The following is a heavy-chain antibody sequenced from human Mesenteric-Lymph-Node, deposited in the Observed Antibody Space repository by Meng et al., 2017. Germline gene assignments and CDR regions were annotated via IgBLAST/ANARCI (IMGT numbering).Heavy chain of an antibody. Sequence: VLVQQHGYELRKAGGKATGSCKPSGCTCSRYAINWVRKSTGQALEWRGWFNTKTGNPRYSNGFTGRFVCVLDTSVSSAYQQISSLKAADTAVYACERLYCSGGSCDTIDYWGQGTLVTVSS. D-gene: IGHD2-15*01. J-gene: IGHJ4*02. CDR2: FNTKTGNP. CDR1: GCTCSRYA. V-gene: IGHV7-4-1*02. CDR3: ERLYCSGGSCDTIDY.